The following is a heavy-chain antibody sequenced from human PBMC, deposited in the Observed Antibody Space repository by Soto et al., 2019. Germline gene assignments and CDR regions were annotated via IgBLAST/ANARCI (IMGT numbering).Heavy chain of an antibody. V-gene: IGHV3-23*01. J-gene: IGHJ1*01. Sequence: EVQLLESGGGLVQPGGSLRLSCAASGFTFSSYAMSWVRQAPGKGLEWVSAISVYGGGTYYADSVKGRFTISRDNSKNTLYLQMTSLRTENTAVYYCATDYEVVVAATREYFQHWCQSTLVTVCS. CDR1: GFTFSSYA. CDR3: ATDYEVVVAATREYFQH. CDR2: ISVYGGGT. D-gene: IGHD2-15*01.